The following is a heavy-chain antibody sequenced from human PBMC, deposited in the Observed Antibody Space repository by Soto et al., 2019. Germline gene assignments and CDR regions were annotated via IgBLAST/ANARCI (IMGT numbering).Heavy chain of an antibody. CDR1: GFTFSNSA. Sequence: EVQLLESGGGLVQPGGSLRLSCAASGFTFSNSAMTWVRQAPAKGLEWVSTIRDSDSGGSTFYPDSVKGRFTISRDDSKNTLYLQMSSLRAEDTAMYYCARDFGHGYYLDYWGRGPLVTVSS. CDR2: IRDSDSGGST. D-gene: IGHD3-3*01. J-gene: IGHJ4*02. V-gene: IGHV3-23*01. CDR3: ARDFGHGYYLDY.